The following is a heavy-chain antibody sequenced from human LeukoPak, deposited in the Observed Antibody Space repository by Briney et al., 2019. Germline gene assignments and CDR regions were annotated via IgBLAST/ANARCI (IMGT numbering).Heavy chain of an antibody. V-gene: IGHV1-8*01. D-gene: IGHD3-16*02. J-gene: IGHJ4*02. CDR1: GYTFTNYD. CDR3: ARVEGYHASE. Sequence: ASVKVSCKASGYTFTNYDIQWVRQATGQGLEWMGWMNPNSGKTGYAQKFQGRVTMTRSTSINTAYMELSSLRSEDTAVYYCARVEGYHASEWGQGTLVTVST. CDR2: MNPNSGKT.